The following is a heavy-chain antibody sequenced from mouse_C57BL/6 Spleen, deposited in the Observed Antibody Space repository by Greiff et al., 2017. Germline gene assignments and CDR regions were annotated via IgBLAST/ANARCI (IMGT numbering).Heavy chain of an antibody. CDR2: IDPSDSYT. CDR3: ARTRDEFAY. J-gene: IGHJ3*01. CDR1: GYTFTSYW. Sequence: VQLQQPGAELVKPGASVKLSCKASGYTFTSYWMQWVKQRPGQGLEWIGEIDPSDSYTNYNQKFKGKATLTVDTSSSTAYMQLSSLTSEDSAVYYCARTRDEFAYWGQGTLVTVSA. V-gene: IGHV1-50*01. D-gene: IGHD3-3*01.